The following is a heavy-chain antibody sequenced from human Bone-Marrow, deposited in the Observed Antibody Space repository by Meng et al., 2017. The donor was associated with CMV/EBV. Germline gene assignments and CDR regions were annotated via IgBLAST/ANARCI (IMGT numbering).Heavy chain of an antibody. CDR1: GSTFSDYY. V-gene: IGHV3-11*04. CDR2: ISSSGSTI. Sequence: GESLKISCAASGSTFSDYYMSWIRQAPGKGLEWVSYISSSGSTIYYADSVKGRFTISRDNAKNTLFLKMNSLRADDTAVYYCARAAGRHMVVWGQGTTVTVSS. J-gene: IGHJ6*01. CDR3: ARAAGRHMVV.